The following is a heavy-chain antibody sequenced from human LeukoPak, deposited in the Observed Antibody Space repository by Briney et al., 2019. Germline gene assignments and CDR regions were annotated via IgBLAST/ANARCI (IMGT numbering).Heavy chain of an antibody. J-gene: IGHJ6*03. CDR3: ASSQLWPPAYYSYYMDV. V-gene: IGHV4-39*07. CDR1: GGSISSSSYY. CDR2: IYYSGST. Sequence: SETLSLTCTVSGGSISSSSYYWGWIRQPPGKGLEWIGSIYYSGSTYYNPSLKSRVTISVDTSKNQFSLKLSSVTAADTAVYYCASSQLWPPAYYSYYMDVWGKGTTVTVSS. D-gene: IGHD5-18*01.